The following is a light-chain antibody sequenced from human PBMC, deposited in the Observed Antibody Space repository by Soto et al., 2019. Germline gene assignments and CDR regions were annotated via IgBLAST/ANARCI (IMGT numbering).Light chain of an antibody. V-gene: IGKV3-20*01. CDR1: QSISSSY. CDR2: GVS. Sequence: EIVLTQSPGTLSLSPGERATLSCRASQSISSSYLAWYQQKPGQAPRLLIYGVSSRATGIPDTFSGSGSGTDFTLTISRLEPEDFAVYYCQQYGSSTMYTFGQGTKLEIK. CDR3: QQYGSSTMYT. J-gene: IGKJ2*01.